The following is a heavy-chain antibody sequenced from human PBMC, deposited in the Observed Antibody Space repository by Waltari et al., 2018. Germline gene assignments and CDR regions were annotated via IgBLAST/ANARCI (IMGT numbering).Heavy chain of an antibody. CDR1: GGSISSYY. D-gene: IGHD3-22*01. Sequence: QVQLQESGPGLVKPSETLSLTCTVSGGSISSYYWSWIRQPPGKELAWIGYIYYSGSTNYNPSLKSRVTISVDTSKNQFSLKLSSVTAADTAVYYCARGWGYYDSSGYYWDYYYMDVWGKGTTVTVSS. V-gene: IGHV4-59*01. CDR3: ARGWGYYDSSGYYWDYYYMDV. J-gene: IGHJ6*03. CDR2: IYYSGST.